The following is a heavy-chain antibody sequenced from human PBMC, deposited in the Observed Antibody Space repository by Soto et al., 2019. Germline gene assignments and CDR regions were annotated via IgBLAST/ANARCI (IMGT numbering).Heavy chain of an antibody. D-gene: IGHD3-10*01. CDR3: ARVRSGSYSPYFDY. J-gene: IGHJ4*02. CDR1: GFTFSSYA. CDR2: ISGSGGST. V-gene: IGHV3-23*01. Sequence: EVQLLESGGGLVQPGGSLRLSCAASGFTFSSYAMSWVRQAPGKGLEWVSAISGSGGSTYYADSVKGRFTISRDNSENTLYLQMNSLRAEDTAVYYCARVRSGSYSPYFDYWGQGTLVTVSS.